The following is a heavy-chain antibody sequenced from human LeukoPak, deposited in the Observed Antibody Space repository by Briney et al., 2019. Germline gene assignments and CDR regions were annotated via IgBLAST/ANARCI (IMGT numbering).Heavy chain of an antibody. CDR1: GGSISSGGYS. CDR2: IYHSGST. Sequence: SETLSLTCAVSGGSISSGGYSWSWIRQPPGKGLEWIGYIYHSGSTYYNPSLKSRVTISVDRSKNQFSLKLSSVTAADTAVYYCSVGSTWYFDLWGRGTLVTVSS. CDR3: SVGSTWYFDL. V-gene: IGHV4-30-2*01. D-gene: IGHD6-25*01. J-gene: IGHJ2*01.